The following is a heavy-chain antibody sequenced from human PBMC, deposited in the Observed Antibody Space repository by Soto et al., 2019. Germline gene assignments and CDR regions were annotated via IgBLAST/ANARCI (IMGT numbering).Heavy chain of an antibody. CDR1: GFTFSSYA. CDR2: ISYDGSNK. D-gene: IGHD3-16*02. Sequence: QVQLVESGGGVVQPGRSLRLSCAASGFTFSSYAMHWVRQAPGKGLEWVAVISYDGSNKYYADSVKGRFTISRDNSKNTLYLQMNSLRAEDTAVYYCASLPSVIHAFDIWGQGTMVTVSS. J-gene: IGHJ3*02. V-gene: IGHV3-30-3*01. CDR3: ASLPSVIHAFDI.